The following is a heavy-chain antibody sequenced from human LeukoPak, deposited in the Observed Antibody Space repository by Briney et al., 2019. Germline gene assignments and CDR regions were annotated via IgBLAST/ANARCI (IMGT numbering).Heavy chain of an antibody. V-gene: IGHV1-18*01. Sequence: GASVKVSCKASDYTFTSYGISWVRQAPGQGLEWMGWISAYNGNTNYAQKLQGRVTMTTDTSTSTAYMELRSLRSDDTAVYYCARDLRSYYYDSSGYYLLYWGQGTLVTVSS. D-gene: IGHD3-22*01. J-gene: IGHJ4*02. CDR1: DYTFTSYG. CDR3: ARDLRSYYYDSSGYYLLY. CDR2: ISAYNGNT.